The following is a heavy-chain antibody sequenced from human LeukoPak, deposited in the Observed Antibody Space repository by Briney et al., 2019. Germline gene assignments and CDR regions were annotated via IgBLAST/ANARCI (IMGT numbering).Heavy chain of an antibody. J-gene: IGHJ4*02. CDR2: ISVGAEYI. V-gene: IGHV3-23*01. CDR3: ASGPPFLKYFEY. CDR1: GFTFSTYV. D-gene: IGHD3-3*01. Sequence: GGSLRLSCAASGFTFSTYVMNWFPQAPGERLEWVSTISVGAEYIFYADSVKGRFTISRDDSNNALYLQMHSLRAEDTALYYCASGPPFLKYFEYWGQGTLVTVSS.